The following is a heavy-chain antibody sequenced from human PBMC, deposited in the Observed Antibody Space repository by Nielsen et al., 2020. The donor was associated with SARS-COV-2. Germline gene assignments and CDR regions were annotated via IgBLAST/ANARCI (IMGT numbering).Heavy chain of an antibody. J-gene: IGHJ6*02. D-gene: IGHD2-2*02. CDR2: ISYDGSNK. V-gene: IGHV3-30*18. CDR3: AKGICSSTSCYRIRYYHYGMDV. Sequence: GGSLRLSCAASGFTFSSYGMHWVRQAPGKGLEWVAVISYDGSNKYYADSVKGRFTISRDNSKNTLYLQMNSLRAEDTAVYYCAKGICSSTSCYRIRYYHYGMDVWGQGTTVTVSS. CDR1: GFTFSSYG.